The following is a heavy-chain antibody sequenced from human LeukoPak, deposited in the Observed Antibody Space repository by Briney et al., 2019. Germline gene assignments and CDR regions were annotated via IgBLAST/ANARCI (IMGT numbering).Heavy chain of an antibody. J-gene: IGHJ4*02. D-gene: IGHD6-19*01. V-gene: IGHV4-59*01. CDR3: ARGGGWSSYYFDY. CDR2: IYYSGST. CDR1: GGSISSYY. Sequence: EPSETLSLTCTVSGGSISSYYWSWIRQPPGKGLEWIGYIYYSGSTNYNPSLKSRVTISVDTSKNQFSLKLSSVTAADTAVYYCARGGGWSSYYFDYWGQGTLVTVSS.